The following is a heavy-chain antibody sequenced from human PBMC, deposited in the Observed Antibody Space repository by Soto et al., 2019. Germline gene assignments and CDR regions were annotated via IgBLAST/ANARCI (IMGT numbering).Heavy chain of an antibody. V-gene: IGHV4-34*01. CDR3: ARGFEIAAAGTGWFDP. CDR1: GGSFSGYY. Sequence: SETLSLTCAVYGGSFSGYYWSWIRQPPGKGLEWIGEINHSGSTNYNPSLKSRVTISVDTSKDQFSLKLSSVTAANTAVYYCARGFEIAAAGTGWFDPWGQGTLVTVSS. J-gene: IGHJ5*02. D-gene: IGHD6-13*01. CDR2: INHSGST.